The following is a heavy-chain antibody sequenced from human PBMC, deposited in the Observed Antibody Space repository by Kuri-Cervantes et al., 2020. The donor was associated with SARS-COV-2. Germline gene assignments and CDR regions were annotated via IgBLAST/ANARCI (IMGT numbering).Heavy chain of an antibody. D-gene: IGHD3-3*01. J-gene: IGHJ4*02. CDR2: INPSGGST. V-gene: IGHV1-46*01. Sequence: ASVKVSCKASGYTFTNYYIHWVRQAPGHGLEWMGVINPSGGSTSYAQKFQGRVTMTRDTSTTTVYMELRSLRSEDTAVYYCARAVIDFWSGGRSGFSQSGLDYWGQGTLVTVSS. CDR3: ARAVIDFWSGGRSGFSQSGLDY. CDR1: GYTFTNYY.